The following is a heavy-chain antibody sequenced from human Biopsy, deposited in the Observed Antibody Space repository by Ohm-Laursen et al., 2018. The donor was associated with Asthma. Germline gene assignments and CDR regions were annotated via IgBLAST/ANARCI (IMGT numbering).Heavy chain of an antibody. D-gene: IGHD3-22*01. CDR1: GFVFSQCG. CDR3: AKRRGYYDSSGKGDETFDY. V-gene: IGHV3-30*18. CDR2: ISYDGSNK. Sequence: SLRLSCSASGFVFSQCGMHWVRQAPGKGLEWVAVISYDGSNKYYADSVKGRFTISRDNSKNTLYLQMNSLRAEDTAVYCCAKRRGYYDSSGKGDETFDYWGQGTLVTVSS. J-gene: IGHJ4*02.